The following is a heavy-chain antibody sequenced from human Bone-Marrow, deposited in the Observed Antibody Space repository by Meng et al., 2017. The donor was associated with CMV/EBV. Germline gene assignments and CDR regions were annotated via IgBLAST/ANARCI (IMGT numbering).Heavy chain of an antibody. Sequence: SVKVSCKASGGTFSSYAISWVRQAPGQGLEWMGRIIPILGIANYAQKFQGRVTITADTSTSTAYMELSSLRSEDTAVYYCAIASKPLQLWFSHLDYWGQGTLVTVSS. CDR3: AIASKPLQLWFSHLDY. D-gene: IGHD5-18*01. V-gene: IGHV1-69*04. CDR2: IIPILGIA. J-gene: IGHJ4*02. CDR1: GGTFSSYA.